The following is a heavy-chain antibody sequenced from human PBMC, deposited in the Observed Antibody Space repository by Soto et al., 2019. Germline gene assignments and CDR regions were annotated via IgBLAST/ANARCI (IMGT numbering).Heavy chain of an antibody. CDR3: ARSRNLDV. CDR1: GGSFSGYY. J-gene: IGHJ6*02. CDR2: INHSGNT. V-gene: IGHV4-34*01. D-gene: IGHD1-1*01. Sequence: SETLSLTCAVYGGSFSGYYWSWIRQPPGKGLEWIGEINHSGNTNYSPSLLGRVTISIDTSKNQLSLELTSVTAADTAVYYCARSRNLDVWGQGTTVTVSS.